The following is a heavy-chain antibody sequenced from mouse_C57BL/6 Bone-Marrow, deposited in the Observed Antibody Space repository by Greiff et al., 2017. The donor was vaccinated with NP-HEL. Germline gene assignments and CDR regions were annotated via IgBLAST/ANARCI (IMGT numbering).Heavy chain of an antibody. D-gene: IGHD1-1*01. CDR1: GYAFSSSW. V-gene: IGHV1-82*01. Sequence: VKLVESGPELVKPGASVKISCKASGYAFSSSWMNWVKQRPGKGLEWIGRIYPGDGDTNYNGKFKGKATLTADKSSSTAYMQLSSLTSEDSAVYFCASRYYYGSSLFAYWGQGTLVTVSA. CDR3: ASRYYYGSSLFAY. J-gene: IGHJ3*01. CDR2: IYPGDGDT.